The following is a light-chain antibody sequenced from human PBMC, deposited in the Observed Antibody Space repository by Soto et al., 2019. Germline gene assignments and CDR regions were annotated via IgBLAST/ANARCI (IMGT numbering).Light chain of an antibody. J-gene: IGKJ5*01. CDR1: QSVSSY. Sequence: EIVLTQSPATRSLSPGERATLSCRASQSVSSYLAWYQQKPGQAPRLLIYDASNRATGIPARFSGSGSGTEFTLTISSLQSEDFAVYYCQQYNNWPPITFGQGTRLEIK. V-gene: IGKV3-11*01. CDR3: QQYNNWPPIT. CDR2: DAS.